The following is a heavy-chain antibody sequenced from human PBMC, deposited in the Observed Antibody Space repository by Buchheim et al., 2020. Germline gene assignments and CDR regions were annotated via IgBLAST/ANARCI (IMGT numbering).Heavy chain of an antibody. V-gene: IGHV3-13*04. Sequence: EVQLVESGGGLVQPGGSLRLSCAASGFTFSSYDMHWVRQATGKGLEWVSAIGTAGDTYYPGSVKGRFTISRDNAKNSLSLQMNNLRAGDTAVYYCARGLQSQPKAYYGMDVWGQGTT. CDR1: GFTFSSYD. D-gene: IGHD4-11*01. CDR2: IGTAGDT. CDR3: ARGLQSQPKAYYGMDV. J-gene: IGHJ6*02.